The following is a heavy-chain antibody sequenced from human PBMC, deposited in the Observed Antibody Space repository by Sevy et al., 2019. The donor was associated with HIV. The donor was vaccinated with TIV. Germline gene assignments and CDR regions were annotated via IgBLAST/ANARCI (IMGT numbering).Heavy chain of an antibody. V-gene: IGHV3-15*01. CDR2: IQSKADGGTI. Sequence: GGSLRLSCAASGFTFSYAWMNWVRQAPGKGLEWVGRIQSKADGGTIDYAAPVKGRFTISRDYSQNTLYLQMNSLKTEDTAVYYCSTDPIILLLVTNGMDVWGQGTTVTVSS. CDR3: STDPIILLLVTNGMDV. J-gene: IGHJ6*02. D-gene: IGHD2-8*02. CDR1: GFTFSYAW.